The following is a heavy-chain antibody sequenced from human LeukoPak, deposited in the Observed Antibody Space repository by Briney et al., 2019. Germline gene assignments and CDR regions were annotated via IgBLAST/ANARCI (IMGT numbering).Heavy chain of an antibody. CDR2: ISGGGDIT. D-gene: IGHD2-21*02. Sequence: QPGGSLRLSCAASGFNFANYAMSWVRQTPGKGLEWVSAISGGGDITYYADSVTGRFTISRDNSKDTLFLQMHSMRPGDTAVYYCVREDTPATANYWGQGTLVTISS. J-gene: IGHJ4*02. V-gene: IGHV3-23*01. CDR3: VREDTPATANY. CDR1: GFNFANYA.